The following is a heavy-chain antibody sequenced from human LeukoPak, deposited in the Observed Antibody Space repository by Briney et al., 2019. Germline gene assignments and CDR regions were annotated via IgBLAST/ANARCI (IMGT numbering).Heavy chain of an antibody. CDR1: GFTFSSYV. J-gene: IGHJ4*02. V-gene: IGHV3-30*04. CDR3: AREKGPPSLSPFDY. CDR2: ISYDGSNE. D-gene: IGHD6-6*01. Sequence: PGGSLRLSCAASGFTFSSYVMHWVRQAPGKGLEWVAIISYDGSNEYYADSVKGRFTISRDNSKNTLYLQMNSLRAAETAVYYCAREKGPPSLSPFDYWAQGTLVTVPS.